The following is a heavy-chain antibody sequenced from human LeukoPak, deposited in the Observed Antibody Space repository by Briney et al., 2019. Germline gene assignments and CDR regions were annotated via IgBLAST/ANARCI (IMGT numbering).Heavy chain of an antibody. Sequence: RGSLRLSCSASGFTFSDYYMSWIRQAPGKGLEWLSFISSTGRIIEYADSVKGRFTISRDNANSSLSIQMSSLRAKDTAIYYCVRDGRFCGADCYLDYWGQGALVIVSS. CDR1: GFTFSDYY. J-gene: IGHJ4*02. CDR2: ISSTGRII. D-gene: IGHD2-21*01. CDR3: VRDGRFCGADCYLDY. V-gene: IGHV3-11*04.